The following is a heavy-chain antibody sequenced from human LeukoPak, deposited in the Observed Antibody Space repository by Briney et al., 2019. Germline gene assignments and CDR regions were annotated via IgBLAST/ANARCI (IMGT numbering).Heavy chain of an antibody. J-gene: IGHJ4*02. CDR3: ARATVYYDFWSGFDY. CDR1: GGSISSSSYY. Sequence: SETLSLTCTVSGGSISSSSYYWGWIRQPPGKGLEWIGSIYYSGSTYYNPSLKSRVTISVDTSKNQFSLKLSSVTAADTAVYYCARATVYYDFWSGFDYWGQGTLVTVSS. V-gene: IGHV4-39*01. CDR2: IYYSGST. D-gene: IGHD3-3*01.